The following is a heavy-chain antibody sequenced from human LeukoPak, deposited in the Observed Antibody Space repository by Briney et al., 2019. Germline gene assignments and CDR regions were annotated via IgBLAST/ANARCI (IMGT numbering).Heavy chain of an antibody. CDR2: IYYSGST. Sequence: SETLSLTCTVSGGPISSGGYYWSWIRQHPGKGLEWIGYIYYSGSTYYNPSLKSRVTISVDTSKNQFSLKLSSVTAADTAVYYCARAGQQLVRFDYWGQGTLVTVSS. D-gene: IGHD6-13*01. CDR1: GGPISSGGYY. V-gene: IGHV4-31*03. CDR3: ARAGQQLVRFDY. J-gene: IGHJ4*02.